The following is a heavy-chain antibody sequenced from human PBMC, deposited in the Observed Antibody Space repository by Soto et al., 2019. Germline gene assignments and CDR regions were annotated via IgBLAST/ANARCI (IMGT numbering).Heavy chain of an antibody. CDR1: GFSLSTSGVG. D-gene: IGHD4-17*01. J-gene: IGHJ4*02. CDR3: SHSLAASNSGDYGSINSVDY. Sequence: QITLKESGPTLVKPTQTLTLTCTFSGFSLSTSGVGVGWIRQPPGKALEWLAIIYWDDGKRYSPALKSRLTITKATYKYQVVLTMTNMYPVATATYYCSHSLAASNSGDYGSINSVDYWGQGTLVTVSS. CDR2: IYWDDGK. V-gene: IGHV2-5*02.